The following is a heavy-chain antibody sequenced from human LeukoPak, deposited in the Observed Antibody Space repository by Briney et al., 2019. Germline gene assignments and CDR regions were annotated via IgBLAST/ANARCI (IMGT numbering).Heavy chain of an antibody. V-gene: IGHV1-69*13. Sequence: ASVKVSCKASGGTFSSYAISWVRQAPGQGLEWMGGIIPIFGTANYAQKFQGRVTITADESTSTAYMELSSLRSEDTAVYYCARGWMAYCGGDCYFDYWGQGTLVTVSS. J-gene: IGHJ4*02. D-gene: IGHD2-21*02. CDR1: GGTFSSYA. CDR2: IIPIFGTA. CDR3: ARGWMAYCGGDCYFDY.